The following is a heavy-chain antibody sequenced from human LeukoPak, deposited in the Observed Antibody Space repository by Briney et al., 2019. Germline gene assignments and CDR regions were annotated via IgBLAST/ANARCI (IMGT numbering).Heavy chain of an antibody. CDR2: ISTRGGTT. V-gene: IGHV3-23*01. CDR1: GFTFSSYA. CDR3: AKDRWVGATISHYFDY. J-gene: IGHJ4*02. Sequence: GGSLRLSCAASGFTFSSYAMNWVRQAPGKGLEWVSAISTRGGTTYYADSVKGRFTISRDDSKSTLYLQMNSLRVEDTAVYYCAKDRWVGATISHYFDYWGQGALVTVSS. D-gene: IGHD1-26*01.